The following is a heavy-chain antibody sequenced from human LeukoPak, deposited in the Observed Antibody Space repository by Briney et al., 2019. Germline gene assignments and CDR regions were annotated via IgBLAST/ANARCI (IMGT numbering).Heavy chain of an antibody. CDR3: ARASIGGDGHAFSYPDYYYMDV. CDR2: MNPNSGNT. D-gene: IGHD3-16*01. Sequence: ASVKVSCKASGYTFTSYDINWVRQATGQGLEWMGWMNPNSGNTGYAQKFQGRVTITRNTSISTAYMELSSLRSEDTAVYYCARASIGGDGHAFSYPDYYYMDVWGKGTTVTVSS. V-gene: IGHV1-8*03. J-gene: IGHJ6*03. CDR1: GYTFTSYD.